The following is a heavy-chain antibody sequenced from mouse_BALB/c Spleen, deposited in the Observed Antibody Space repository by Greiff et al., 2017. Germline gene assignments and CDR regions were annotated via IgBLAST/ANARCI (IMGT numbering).Heavy chain of an antibody. Sequence: EVQRVESGGGLVQPGGSLRLSCATSGFTFTAYYMSWVRQPPGKALEWLGFIRNKANGYTTEYSASVKGRFTISRDNSQSILYLQMNTLRAEDSATYYCARDNRGLDHPFAYWGQGTLVTVSA. V-gene: IGHV7-3*02. CDR2: IRNKANGYTT. CDR1: GFTFTAYY. J-gene: IGHJ3*01. D-gene: IGHD2-14*01. CDR3: ARDNRGLDHPFAY.